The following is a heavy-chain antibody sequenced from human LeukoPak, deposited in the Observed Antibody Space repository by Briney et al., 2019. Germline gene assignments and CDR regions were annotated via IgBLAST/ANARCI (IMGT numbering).Heavy chain of an antibody. CDR2: INPNSGGT. CDR3: ARAGGRSWFDP. V-gene: IGHV1-2*02. Sequence: VASVKVSCKASGYSFNDKYLHWVRQAPGQGLEWMGSINPNSGGTNYAQKFQGRVTMTTDTSMSTAYIELSRLTSDDTAVYYCARAGGRSWFDPWGQGTLVTVSS. J-gene: IGHJ5*02. CDR1: GYSFNDKY.